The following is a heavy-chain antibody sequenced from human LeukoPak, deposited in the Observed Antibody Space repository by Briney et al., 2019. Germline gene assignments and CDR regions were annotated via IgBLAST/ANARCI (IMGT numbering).Heavy chain of an antibody. D-gene: IGHD4-23*01. J-gene: IGHJ4*02. CDR1: GVSINSYY. CDR3: ARTSNSLIAYFDY. Sequence: PSETLSLTCTVSGVSINSYYWNWIRQPPGKGLEWIGYIYYSGSTNYNPSLKSRVTISVDTSKNQFSLKLSSVTAADTAVYYCARTSNSLIAYFDYWGQGTLVTVSS. V-gene: IGHV4-59*12. CDR2: IYYSGST.